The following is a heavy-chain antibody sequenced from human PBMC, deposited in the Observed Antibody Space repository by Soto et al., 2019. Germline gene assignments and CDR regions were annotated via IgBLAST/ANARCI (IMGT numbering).Heavy chain of an antibody. Sequence: GESLKISCKGSGYRFTSYWIGWVRQMPGKGLEWMGIIYPGDSDTRYSPSFQGQVTISADKSISTAYLQWSSLKASDTAMYYCASTSIAAAGKDYNWFDPWGQGTLVTVSS. CDR3: ASTSIAAAGKDYNWFDP. CDR1: GYRFTSYW. V-gene: IGHV5-51*01. J-gene: IGHJ5*02. D-gene: IGHD6-13*01. CDR2: IYPGDSDT.